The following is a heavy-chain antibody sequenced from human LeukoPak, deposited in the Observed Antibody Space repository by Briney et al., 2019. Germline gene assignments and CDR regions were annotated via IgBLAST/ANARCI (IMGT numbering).Heavy chain of an antibody. CDR2: ISYDGSNE. V-gene: IGHV3-30*03. CDR3: ARGLFNYDNSGLNY. Sequence: SGGSLRLSCAASGFTFSSYAMHWVRQAPGTGLEWVTTISYDGSNEYYADSVKGRFTISRDNSKNTLYLQMNSLRAEDTAVYYCARGLFNYDNSGLNYWGQGTLVTVSS. CDR1: GFTFSSYA. D-gene: IGHD3-22*01. J-gene: IGHJ4*02.